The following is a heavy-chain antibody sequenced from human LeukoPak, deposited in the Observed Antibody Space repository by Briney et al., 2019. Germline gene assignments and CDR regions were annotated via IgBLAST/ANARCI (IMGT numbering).Heavy chain of an antibody. D-gene: IGHD5-24*01. CDR3: ASEPVEMATTPSY. Sequence: ASVKVSCKASGYTFTSYYMHWVRQAPGQGLEWMGIINPSGGSTSYAQKFQGRVTMTRDTSTSTVYKELSSLRSEDTAVYYCASEPVEMATTPSYWGQGTLVTVSS. V-gene: IGHV1-46*01. J-gene: IGHJ4*02. CDR2: INPSGGST. CDR1: GYTFTSYY.